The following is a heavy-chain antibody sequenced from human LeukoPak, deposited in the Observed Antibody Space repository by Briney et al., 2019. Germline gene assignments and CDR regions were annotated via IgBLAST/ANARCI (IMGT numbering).Heavy chain of an antibody. CDR3: ANTMVRGSYSMDV. D-gene: IGHD3-10*01. V-gene: IGHV3-23*01. J-gene: IGHJ6*02. CDR2: ISNSGSST. Sequence: GGSLRLSCAASGFTFTSYAMTWVRQAPGKGLEWVSGISNSGSSTYHADSVKGRFTISRDNSRNTLYLQLSSLRAEDTAVYYCANTMVRGSYSMDVWGQGTTVTVSS. CDR1: GFTFTSYA.